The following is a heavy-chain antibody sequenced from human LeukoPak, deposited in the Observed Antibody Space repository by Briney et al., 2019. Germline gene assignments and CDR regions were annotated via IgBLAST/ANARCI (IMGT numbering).Heavy chain of an antibody. D-gene: IGHD1-26*01. CDR1: GYTFTSYY. CDR3: ARDPIVGAIEFDY. V-gene: IGHV1-46*03. CDR2: INPSGGST. Sequence: ASVRVSCKASGYTFTSYYMHWVRQAPGQGLEWMGIINPSGGSTGYAQKFQGRVTMTRDTSTSTVYMELSSLRSEDTAVYYCARDPIVGAIEFDYWGQGTLVTVSS. J-gene: IGHJ4*02.